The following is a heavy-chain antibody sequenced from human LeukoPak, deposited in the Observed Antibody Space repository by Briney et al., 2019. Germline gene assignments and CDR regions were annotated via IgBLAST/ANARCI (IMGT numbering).Heavy chain of an antibody. CDR3: ARGGYSHSNF. CDR2: IYYSGST. J-gene: IGHJ4*02. Sequence: SETLSLTCTVSGGSISSYYWTWIRQPPGKGLEWIGYIYYSGSTNYNPSLKSRVTISVDTSKNQFSLKLNSVTAADTAVYYCARGGYSHSNFWGQGTLVTVSS. CDR1: GGSISSYY. V-gene: IGHV4-59*01. D-gene: IGHD5-18*01.